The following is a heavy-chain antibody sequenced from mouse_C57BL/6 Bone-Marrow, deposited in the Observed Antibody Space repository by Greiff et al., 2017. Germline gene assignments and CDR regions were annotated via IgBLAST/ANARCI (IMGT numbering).Heavy chain of an antibody. CDR3: ARSTMVTTGFDY. J-gene: IGHJ2*01. CDR2: IYPGTGST. CDR1: GYTFTSYW. D-gene: IGHD2-2*01. Sequence: VQLQQSGAELVKPGASVKMSCKASGYTFTSYWITWVKQRPGQGLEWIGDIYPGTGSTNSHEQFKIKATLTVDTSSSTAYMQLSSLTSEDSAVYYCARSTMVTTGFDYWGQGTTLTVSS. V-gene: IGHV1-55*01.